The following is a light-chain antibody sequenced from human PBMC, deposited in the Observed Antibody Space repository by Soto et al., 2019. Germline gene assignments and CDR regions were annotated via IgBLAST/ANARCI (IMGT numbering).Light chain of an antibody. J-gene: IGLJ1*01. Sequence: QSVLTQPPSVSGAPGQMVTISSSVSCSNIGAGYDVYWYQQLPGSAPKLLVYGNSNRPSGVPDRFSDSKSGTSASLAITGLQAEDEADYHCQSYDSNMSGYVFGTGT. CDR3: QSYDSNMSGYV. V-gene: IGLV1-40*01. CDR1: CSNIGAGYD. CDR2: GNS.